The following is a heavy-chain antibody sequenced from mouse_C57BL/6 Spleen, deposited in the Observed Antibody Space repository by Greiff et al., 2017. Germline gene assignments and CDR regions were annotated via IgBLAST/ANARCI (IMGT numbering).Heavy chain of an antibody. CDR3: ASPLHYYGSKTGYFDV. Sequence: VQLKESGPELVKPGASVKISCKASGYSFTGYYMNWVKQSPEKSLEWIGEINPSTGGTTYNQKFKAKATLTVDKSSSTAYMQLKSLTSEDSAVYYCASPLHYYGSKTGYFDVWGTGTTVTVSS. V-gene: IGHV1-42*01. CDR2: INPSTGGT. J-gene: IGHJ1*03. CDR1: GYSFTGYY. D-gene: IGHD1-1*01.